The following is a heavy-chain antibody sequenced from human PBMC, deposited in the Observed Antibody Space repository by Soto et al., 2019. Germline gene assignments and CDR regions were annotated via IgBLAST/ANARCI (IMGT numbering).Heavy chain of an antibody. J-gene: IGHJ4*02. CDR1: GFTLSNAW. CDR3: TTDLYAFVVVPAAPIDY. Sequence: PGGSLRFSCAASGFTLSNAWMSWVRQAAGKGLEWVGRIKSKTDGGTTDYAAPVKGRFTISRDDSKNTLYLQMNSLKTEDTAVYYCTTDLYAFVVVPAAPIDYWGQGTLVTVSS. V-gene: IGHV3-15*01. CDR2: IKSKTDGGTT. D-gene: IGHD2-2*01.